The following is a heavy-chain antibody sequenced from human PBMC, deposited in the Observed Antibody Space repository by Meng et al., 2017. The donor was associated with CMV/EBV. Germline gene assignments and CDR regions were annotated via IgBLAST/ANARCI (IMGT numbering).Heavy chain of an antibody. D-gene: IGHD2-15*01. J-gene: IGHJ6*02. CDR2: TIPLLDSP. Sequence: SVKVSCKISGGTFNTYAITWVRQAPGQGFELMGLTIPLLDSPTYAQKFRGRVSITTDESTSTVAMELTSLTSEDTAVYYCARVLQVVVAATKGGMDVWGQGTTVTVSS. CDR1: GGTFNTYA. CDR3: ARVLQVVVAATKGGMDV. V-gene: IGHV1-69*05.